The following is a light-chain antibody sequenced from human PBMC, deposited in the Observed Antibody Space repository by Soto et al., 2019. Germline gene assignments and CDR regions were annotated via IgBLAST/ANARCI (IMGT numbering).Light chain of an antibody. CDR3: SSYTSTGTPV. J-gene: IGLJ3*02. Sequence: QSALTQPASVSGSPGQSITISCTGTSSDVGGYNYVSWYQQHPGTAPKLMIYEVSNRPSGVSNRFSGSKSGNTASLTISGLQAEDEADYYCSSYTSTGTPVFGGGTQLTVL. V-gene: IGLV2-14*01. CDR1: SSDVGGYNY. CDR2: EVS.